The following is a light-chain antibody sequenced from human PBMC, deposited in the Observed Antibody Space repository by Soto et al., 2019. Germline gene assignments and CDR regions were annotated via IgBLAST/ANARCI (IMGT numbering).Light chain of an antibody. CDR1: SSDVGAFNY. CDR2: EVN. CDR3: ISYTSSSTWV. V-gene: IGLV2-14*01. Sequence: QSALTQPASVSASPGQSITISCTGTSSDVGAFNYVSWYQQHPGKAPKLMIYEVNNRPSGVSNRFSGSKSDNTASLTISGLQAEDEADYYCISYTSSSTWVFGGGTKVTVL. J-gene: IGLJ3*02.